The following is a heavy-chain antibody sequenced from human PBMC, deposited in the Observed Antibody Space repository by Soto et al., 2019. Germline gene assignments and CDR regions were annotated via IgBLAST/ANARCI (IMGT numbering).Heavy chain of an antibody. CDR2: IGERSSPI. CDR1: GFTFSSYS. V-gene: IGHV3-48*02. J-gene: IGHJ5*01. D-gene: IGHD1-26*01. Sequence: EVQLVESGGGLVQPGGSLRLSCAASGFTFSSYSMTWVRQAPGKGLEWVSYIGERSSPIFYADSVRGRFFISRDNAKNSLYLQMNSLRDGDTPVYYCARDSGRAGADDSGGQGTLVTVSS. CDR3: ARDSGRAGADDS.